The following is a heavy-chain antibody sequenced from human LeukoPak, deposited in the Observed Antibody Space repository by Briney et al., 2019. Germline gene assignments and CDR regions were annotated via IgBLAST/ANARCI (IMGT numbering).Heavy chain of an antibody. CDR3: VEPPGASGNLNPFHP. J-gene: IGHJ5*02. Sequence: GESLKISCKTSGYSFTTYWIGWVRQMPGTGLEWVGAIYPDDSDPRYSPSFQGQVVISADRSIRTAYLQWNTLKTSDNAMYYCVEPPGASGNLNPFHPWGQGTLVTVSS. CDR1: GYSFTTYW. CDR2: IYPDDSDP. V-gene: IGHV5-51*01. D-gene: IGHD3-10*01.